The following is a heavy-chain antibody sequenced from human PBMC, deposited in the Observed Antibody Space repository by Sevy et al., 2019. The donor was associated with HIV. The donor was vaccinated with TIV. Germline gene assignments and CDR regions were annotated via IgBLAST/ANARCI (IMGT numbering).Heavy chain of an antibody. CDR3: AKDQLWFGEAFDY. Sequence: GGSLRLACAASGFTFSSYAMSWVRQAPGKGLEWVSAISGSGGSTYYADSVKGRFTISRDNSKNTLYLQMNSLRAEDTAVYYCAKDQLWFGEAFDYWGQGTLVTVSS. CDR2: ISGSGGST. D-gene: IGHD3-10*01. J-gene: IGHJ4*02. V-gene: IGHV3-23*01. CDR1: GFTFSSYA.